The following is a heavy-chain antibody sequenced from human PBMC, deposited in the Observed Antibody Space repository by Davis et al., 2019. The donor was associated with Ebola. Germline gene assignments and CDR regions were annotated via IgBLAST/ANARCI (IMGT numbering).Heavy chain of an antibody. CDR1: GDTVTGPY. D-gene: IGHD1-26*01. J-gene: IGHJ4*02. CDR3: AKDGVGATSFDY. Sequence: ASVKVSRKAAGDTVTGPYMHWVRQATGQGLDWMRRINTNSGGTNYAQKFQGRDTMTTDTSTTTAYMELRSLRSDDTALYYCAKDGVGATSFDYWGQVTLVTVSS. V-gene: IGHV1-2*02. CDR2: INTNSGGT.